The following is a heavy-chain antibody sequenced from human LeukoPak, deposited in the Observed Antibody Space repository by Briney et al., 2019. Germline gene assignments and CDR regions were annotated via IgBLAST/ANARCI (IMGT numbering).Heavy chain of an antibody. J-gene: IGHJ4*02. D-gene: IGHD6-13*01. CDR3: ARRKGYGDYYFDY. Sequence: PSETLSLTCTVSGGSISSSSYYWGWIRQPPGKGLEWIGSIYYSGSTYYNPSLKSRVTISVDTSKNQFSLKLSSVTAADTAVYYCARRKGYGDYYFDYWGQGTLVTVSS. CDR1: GGSISSSSYY. V-gene: IGHV4-39*01. CDR2: IYYSGST.